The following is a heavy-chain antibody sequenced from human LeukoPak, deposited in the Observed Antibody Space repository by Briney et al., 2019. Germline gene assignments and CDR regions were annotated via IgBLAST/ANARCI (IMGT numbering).Heavy chain of an antibody. D-gene: IGHD4-23*01. CDR1: GGTFSSYA. J-gene: IGHJ5*02. V-gene: IGHV1-69*11. Sequence: ASVKVSCKASGGTFSSYAISWVRQAPGQGLEWMGRIIPILGTANYAQKFQGRVTITTDESTSTAYMELSSLRSEDTAVYYCARAVGSHNWFDPWGQGTLVTVSS. CDR3: ARAVGSHNWFDP. CDR2: IIPILGTA.